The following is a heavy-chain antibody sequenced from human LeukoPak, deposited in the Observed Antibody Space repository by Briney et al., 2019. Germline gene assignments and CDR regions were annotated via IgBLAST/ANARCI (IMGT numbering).Heavy chain of an antibody. CDR3: ARDFTF. CDR2: IYSSGIT. J-gene: IGHJ4*02. V-gene: IGHV4-61*02. CDR1: GGFISSGSYY. Sequence: PSETLSLTCTVSGGFISSGSYYWSWIRQPAGKGLEWIGRIYSSGITNYNPSLKSRVTISVDTSKNQFSLKLSSVTAADTAVYYCARDFTFWGQGTLVTVSS.